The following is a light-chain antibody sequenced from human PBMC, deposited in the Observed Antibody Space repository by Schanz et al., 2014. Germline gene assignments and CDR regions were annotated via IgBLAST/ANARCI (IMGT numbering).Light chain of an antibody. CDR1: SSDVGSYDY. V-gene: IGLV2-18*02. CDR3: SSYTSSNTGV. Sequence: QSALIQPPSVSGSPGQSVTISCTGTSSDVGSYDYVSWYQQHPGTVPKPMIYNVNTRPSGVPDRFSGSKSGNTASLTISGLQAEDEADYYCSSYTSSNTGVFGGGTKLTVL. CDR2: NVN. J-gene: IGLJ3*02.